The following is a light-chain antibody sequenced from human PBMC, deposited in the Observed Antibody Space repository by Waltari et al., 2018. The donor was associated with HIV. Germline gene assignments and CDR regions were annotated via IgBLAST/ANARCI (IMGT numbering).Light chain of an antibody. CDR1: QSVSNN. V-gene: IGKV3-15*01. Sequence: EIVMTQSPATLSVSPGERATLSCRASQSVSNNLAWYQQKPGQAPRLLIYGAYTSATGIPAMFSGSGSGTQFTLTISRLQSEDFAVYSCQQYNLWPLTFGGGTKVEIK. CDR2: GAY. J-gene: IGKJ4*01. CDR3: QQYNLWPLT.